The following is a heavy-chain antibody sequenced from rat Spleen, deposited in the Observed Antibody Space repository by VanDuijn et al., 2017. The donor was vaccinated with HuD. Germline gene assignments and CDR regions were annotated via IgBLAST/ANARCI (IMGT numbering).Heavy chain of an antibody. Sequence: EVQLQESGPGLVKPSQSLSLTCSVTGYSITSNYWGWIRKFPGNKMEWMGYISYSGSTSYNPSLKSRISITRDTSKNQFFLQLNSVTTEDTATYYCARFSRPTYYGYNYPDYWGQGVMVTVSS. D-gene: IGHD1-9*01. CDR1: GYSITSNY. CDR3: ARFSRPTYYGYNYPDY. V-gene: IGHV3-1*01. CDR2: ISYSGST. J-gene: IGHJ2*01.